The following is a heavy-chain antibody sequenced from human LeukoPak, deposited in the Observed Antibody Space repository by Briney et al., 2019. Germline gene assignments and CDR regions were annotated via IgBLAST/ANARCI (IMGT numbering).Heavy chain of an antibody. V-gene: IGHV1-69*04. J-gene: IGHJ6*02. Sequence: SVKVSCKASGGTFSSYAISWVRQAPGQGLEWMGRIIPILGIANYAQKFQGRVTITADKSTSTAYMELSSLRSEDTAVYYCARDRTLGYCSGGSCYQGYYYYGMDVWGQGTTVTVSS. CDR3: ARDRTLGYCSGGSCYQGYYYYGMDV. CDR2: IIPILGIA. CDR1: GGTFSSYA. D-gene: IGHD2-15*01.